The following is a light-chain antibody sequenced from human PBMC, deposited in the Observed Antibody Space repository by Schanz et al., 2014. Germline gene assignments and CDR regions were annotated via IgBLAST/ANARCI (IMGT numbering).Light chain of an antibody. V-gene: IGKV3D-20*01. J-gene: IGKJ4*01. CDR2: DAS. CDR3: QQYKNWPPLT. CDR1: QSVSSNY. Sequence: EILLTQSPATLSLSPGERATLSCGASQSVSSNYLAWYQQKPGLAPRLLIYDASSRATGIPARFSGSGSGTEFTLTISSLQSEDFAVYFCQQYKNWPPLTFGGGTKVEIK.